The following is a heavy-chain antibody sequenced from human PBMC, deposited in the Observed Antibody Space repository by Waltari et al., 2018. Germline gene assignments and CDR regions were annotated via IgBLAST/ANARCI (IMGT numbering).Heavy chain of an antibody. V-gene: IGHV4-34*01. D-gene: IGHD5-12*01. CDR2: INHSGST. CDR3: ARGVFGRGYGYYYYYYGMDV. J-gene: IGHJ6*02. CDR1: GGSFSGYY. Sequence: QVQLQQWGAGLLKPSETLSLTCAVYGGSFSGYYWSWIRQPPGTGLEWIGEINHSGSTNYNPSLKSRVTISVDTSKNQFSLKLSSVTAADTAVYYCARGVFGRGYGYYYYYYGMDVWGQGTTVTVSS.